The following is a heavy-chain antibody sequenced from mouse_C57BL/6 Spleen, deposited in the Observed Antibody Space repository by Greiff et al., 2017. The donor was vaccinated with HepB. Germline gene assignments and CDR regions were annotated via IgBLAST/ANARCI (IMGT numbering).Heavy chain of an antibody. CDR2: IDPEAGET. D-gene: IGHD2-3*01. Sequence: VQLKQSGAELVKPGASVKLSCTASGFNIKDYYMHWVKQRTEQGLEWIGRIDPEAGETKYAPKFQGKATITADTSSNTAYLQLSSLTSEDTAVYYCARASYDGYYSYWGQGTTLTVSS. CDR3: ARASYDGYYSY. CDR1: GFNIKDYY. V-gene: IGHV14-2*01. J-gene: IGHJ2*01.